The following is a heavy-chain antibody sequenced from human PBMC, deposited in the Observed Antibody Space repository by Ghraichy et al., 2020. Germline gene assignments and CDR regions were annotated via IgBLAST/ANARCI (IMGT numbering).Heavy chain of an antibody. J-gene: IGHJ4*02. CDR1: GGSISSSSYY. Sequence: ESLNISCTVSGGSISSSSYYWGWIRQPPGKGLEWIGSIYYSGSTYYNPSLKSRVTISVDTSKNQFSLKLSSVTAADTAVYYCASPPSAWSGYDPDFDYWGQGTLVTVSS. CDR3: ASPPSAWSGYDPDFDY. CDR2: IYYSGST. V-gene: IGHV4-39*01. D-gene: IGHD5-12*01.